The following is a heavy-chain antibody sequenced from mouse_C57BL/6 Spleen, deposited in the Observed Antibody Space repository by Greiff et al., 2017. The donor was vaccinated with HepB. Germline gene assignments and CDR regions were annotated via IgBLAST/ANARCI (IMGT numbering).Heavy chain of an antibody. CDR2: IDPETGGT. CDR3: TRLDTTVVAFDY. J-gene: IGHJ2*01. CDR1: GYTFTDYE. V-gene: IGHV1-15*01. Sequence: QVHVKQSGAELVRPGASVTLSCKASGYTFTDYEMHWVKQTPVHGLEWIGAIDPETGGTAYNQKFKGKAILTADKSSSTAYMELRSLTSEDSAVYYCTRLDTTVVAFDYWGQGTTLTVSS. D-gene: IGHD1-1*01.